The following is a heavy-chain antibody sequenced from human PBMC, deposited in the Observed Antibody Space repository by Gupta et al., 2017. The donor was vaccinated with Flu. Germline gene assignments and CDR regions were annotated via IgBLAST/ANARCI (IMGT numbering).Heavy chain of an antibody. CDR3: AKNRVAGAISYYYGLDV. J-gene: IGHJ6*02. Sequence: PGKGLEWISGISASGSRTYYANSVNGRFTISRDTAKNTLYLQMNSLRADDTAIYYCAKNRVAGAISYYYGLDVWGQGTTVTVSS. D-gene: IGHD1-26*01. V-gene: IGHV3-23*01. CDR2: ISASGSRT.